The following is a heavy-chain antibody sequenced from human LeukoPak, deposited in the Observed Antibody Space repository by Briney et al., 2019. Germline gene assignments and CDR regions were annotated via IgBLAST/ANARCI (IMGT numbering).Heavy chain of an antibody. CDR1: GLNLSNYW. CDR2: MKQHVGQK. D-gene: IGHD5-12*01. J-gene: IGHJ4*02. V-gene: IGHV3-7*04. Sequence: PGGSLRLSCAASGLNLSNYWMLWVRQAPGRGLQWVANMKQHVGQKYIVDSVKGRFTISRANPKNSLYLHLSRLRAGDTAVYFCARVSTHYDLDFFDFWGQGTRLTVSS. CDR3: ARVSTHYDLDFFDF.